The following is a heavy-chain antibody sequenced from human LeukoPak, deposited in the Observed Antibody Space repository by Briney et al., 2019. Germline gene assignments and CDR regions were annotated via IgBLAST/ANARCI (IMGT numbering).Heavy chain of an antibody. D-gene: IGHD6-19*01. CDR2: INPDSGDT. CDR3: AREGRQAPGGWYYFDY. Sequence: ASVKVPCKASGYTFTDYYMHWVRQAPGQGLEWMGWINPDSGDTFYAQRFQGRVTLTRDTSISTAYMEVSRLTSDDTAVYYCAREGRQAPGGWYYFDYWGQGTLVTVSS. V-gene: IGHV1-2*02. CDR1: GYTFTDYY. J-gene: IGHJ4*02.